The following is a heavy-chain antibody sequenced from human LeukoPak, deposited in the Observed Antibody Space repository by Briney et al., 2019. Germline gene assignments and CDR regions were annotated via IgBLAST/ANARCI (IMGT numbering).Heavy chain of an antibody. CDR1: GFTFSNYA. D-gene: IGHD6-19*01. V-gene: IGHV3-23*01. J-gene: IGHJ4*02. CDR3: AKDWQWLVFGLFDY. CDR2: ISGSGGST. Sequence: GSLRLSCSAAGFTFSNYAMIWVRQAPGKGLEWGSVISGSGGSTHYADSVKGRFTISRDNSKNMLYLQMNSLRADDTAVYYCAKDWQWLVFGLFDYWGQGTLVTVSS.